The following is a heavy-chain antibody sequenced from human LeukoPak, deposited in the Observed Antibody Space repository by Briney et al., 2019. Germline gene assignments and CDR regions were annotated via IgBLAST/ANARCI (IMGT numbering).Heavy chain of an antibody. Sequence: SETLSLTCAVYGGSFSGYYWSWIRQPPGKGLEWIGEINHSGSTNYNPSLKSRVTISVDMSKNQFSLKLSSVTAADTAVYYYARGRLNTVTTAYYYYMDVWGKGTTVTVSS. CDR3: ARGRLNTVTTAYYYYMDV. CDR2: INHSGST. V-gene: IGHV4-34*01. CDR1: GGSFSGYY. D-gene: IGHD4-17*01. J-gene: IGHJ6*03.